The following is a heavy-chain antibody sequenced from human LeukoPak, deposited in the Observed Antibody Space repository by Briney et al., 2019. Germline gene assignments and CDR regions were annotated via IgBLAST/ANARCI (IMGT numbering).Heavy chain of an antibody. CDR1: GFTFDDYA. V-gene: IGHV3-9*01. Sequence: GGSLRLSCAASGFTFDDYAMHWVRQAPGKGLEWVSGISWNSGSIGYADSVKGRFTISRDNAKNSLYLQMNSLRAEDTAVYYCAREGGYCSSTSCRPPLYYYYGMDVWGQGTTVTVS. CDR3: AREGGYCSSTSCRPPLYYYYGMDV. J-gene: IGHJ6*02. D-gene: IGHD2-2*01. CDR2: ISWNSGSI.